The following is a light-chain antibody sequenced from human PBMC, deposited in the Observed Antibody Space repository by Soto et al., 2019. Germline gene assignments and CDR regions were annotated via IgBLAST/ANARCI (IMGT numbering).Light chain of an antibody. CDR1: QSVNRF. J-gene: IGKJ2*01. CDR3: QQTYRPSYT. CDR2: AAS. V-gene: IGKV1-39*01. Sequence: DIQMTQSPSSLSASLGDRVTITCRASQSVNRFLTWYQQQPGRAPKVLIYAASSLQSGVPSRFSGNESGTDFTLTITSLQPEDSATYFCQQTYRPSYTFAQGTRLEIK.